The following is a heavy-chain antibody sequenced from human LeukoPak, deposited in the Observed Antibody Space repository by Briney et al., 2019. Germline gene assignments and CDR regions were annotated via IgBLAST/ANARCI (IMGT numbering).Heavy chain of an antibody. Sequence: SETLSLTCTVSGGSISSYYWSWIRQPPGKGLEWIGYIYNSGTTNYNPSLKSRVTISVDTSRNQFSLTLSSVTAADTAVYYCARSGSYAAAGDYWGQGTLVTVSS. J-gene: IGHJ4*02. CDR2: IYNSGTT. CDR3: ARSGSYAAAGDY. CDR1: GGSISSYY. V-gene: IGHV4-59*08. D-gene: IGHD2-15*01.